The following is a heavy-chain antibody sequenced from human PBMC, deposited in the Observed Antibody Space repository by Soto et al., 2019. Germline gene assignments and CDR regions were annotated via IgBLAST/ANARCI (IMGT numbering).Heavy chain of an antibody. J-gene: IGHJ4*02. CDR2: LSYDETQA. CDR1: GLTFKNYD. CDR3: VKGYCSISCTNYYKPKQFDS. V-gene: IGHV3-30*18. Sequence: GGSLRLSCVVSGLTFKNYDMHWVRHSPGKGLEWLAILSYDETQAFYADALNGRFTVSRDNSKNTLYLQLNNLRVEDTAIYYCVKGYCSISCTNYYKPKQFDSWGQGTLVTVSS. D-gene: IGHD2-15*01.